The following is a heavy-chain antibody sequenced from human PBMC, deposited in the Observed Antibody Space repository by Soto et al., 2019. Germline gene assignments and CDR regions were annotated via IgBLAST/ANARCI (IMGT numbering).Heavy chain of an antibody. CDR2: IIPAFGPA. Sequence: QVQLVQSGAEVKKPGSSVKVSCKVSGGTFSSFDISWLRQAPGQRLEWMGGIIPAFGPANYAPKFQGTVSSTADDSATTVYMELSSLSSDDTGVYYCARSGPYCNGGSCYFQYWGQGTLVTVSS. J-gene: IGHJ1*01. CDR1: GGTFSSFD. CDR3: ARSGPYCNGGSCYFQY. V-gene: IGHV1-69*01. D-gene: IGHD2-15*01.